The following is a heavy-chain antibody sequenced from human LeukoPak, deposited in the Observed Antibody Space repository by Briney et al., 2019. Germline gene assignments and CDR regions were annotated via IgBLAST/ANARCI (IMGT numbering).Heavy chain of an antibody. J-gene: IGHJ4*02. CDR1: GGSFSGYY. V-gene: IGHV4-34*01. Sequence: PSETLSLTCAVYGGSFSGYYWSWIRQPPGKGLEWIGEINHSGSTNYNPSLKSRVTISVDTSKNQFSLKLSSVTAADTAVYYCAREVIYYYDSRGFDYWGQGTLVTVSS. CDR3: AREVIYYYDSRGFDY. D-gene: IGHD3-22*01. CDR2: INHSGST.